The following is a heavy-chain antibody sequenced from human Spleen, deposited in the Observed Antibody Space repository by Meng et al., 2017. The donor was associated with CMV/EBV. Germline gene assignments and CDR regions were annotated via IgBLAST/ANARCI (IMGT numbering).Heavy chain of an antibody. V-gene: IGHV3-11*04. D-gene: IGHD3-22*01. CDR1: GFSFPRSC. Sequence: SSAASGFSFPRSCMHCVSQAPGVGLEWVSYISNSGQPVYDTASVQGRFTISRDNAKNSLYLQMSSLRVEDTAVYYCVRDADSSSSGDYWGQGTLVTVSS. J-gene: IGHJ4*02. CDR3: VRDADSSSSGDY. CDR2: ISNSGQPV.